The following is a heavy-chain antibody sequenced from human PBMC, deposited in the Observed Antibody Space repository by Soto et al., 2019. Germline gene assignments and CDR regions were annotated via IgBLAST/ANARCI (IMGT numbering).Heavy chain of an antibody. V-gene: IGHV3-64D*06. CDR3: VKSRGGNNFDFFD. D-gene: IGHD5-12*01. Sequence: GGSLRLSCSASGFTFGRYAMHWVRQARGKRLEYVSGVRGNGDPPFYADSVKGRFTISRDNSKNTLYLQMSSLSADDTSFYYCVKSRGGNNFDFFDWGQGALVTVSS. J-gene: IGHJ4*02. CDR2: VRGNGDPP. CDR1: GFTFGRYA.